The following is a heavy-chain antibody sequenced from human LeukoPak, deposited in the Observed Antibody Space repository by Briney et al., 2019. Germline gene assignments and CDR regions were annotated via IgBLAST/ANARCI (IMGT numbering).Heavy chain of an antibody. V-gene: IGHV3-23*01. Sequence: PGGSLRLSCAASAFTFNSYAMSWVRQAPGKGLEWVSSISSSGGSTYYVDSVKGRFTISGDNSKNTLYLQMNSLRAEDTAVYYCAESPMTRVTTGGFDFWGQGTLVTVSS. D-gene: IGHD4-17*01. CDR3: AESPMTRVTTGGFDF. CDR1: AFTFNSYA. J-gene: IGHJ4*02. CDR2: ISSSGGST.